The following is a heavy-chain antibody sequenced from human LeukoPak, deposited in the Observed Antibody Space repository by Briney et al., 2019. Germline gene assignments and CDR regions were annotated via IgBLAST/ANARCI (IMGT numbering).Heavy chain of an antibody. CDR3: ARDVCGGDCYSLGGNWFDP. D-gene: IGHD2-21*02. Sequence: GGSLRPSCAASGFTFSSYSMNWVRQAPGKGLEWVSSISSSSYIYYADSVKGRFTISRDNAKNSLYLQMNSLRAEDTAVYYCARDVCGGDCYSLGGNWFDPWGQGTLVTVSS. CDR1: GFTFSSYS. J-gene: IGHJ5*02. V-gene: IGHV3-21*01. CDR2: ISSSSYI.